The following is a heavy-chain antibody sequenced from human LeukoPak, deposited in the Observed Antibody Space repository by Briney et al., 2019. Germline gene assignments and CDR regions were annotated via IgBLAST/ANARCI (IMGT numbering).Heavy chain of an antibody. CDR3: AKDAGYQLILYYFDY. CDR2: ISYDGSNK. CDR1: GFTFSSYG. D-gene: IGHD2-2*01. J-gene: IGHJ4*02. V-gene: IGHV3-30*18. Sequence: PGGSLRLSCAASGFTFSSYGMHWVRQAPGKGLEWVAVISYDGSNKYYADSVKGRFTISRDNSKNTLYLQMNSLRAEDTAVYYCAKDAGYQLILYYFDYWGQGTLVTVSS.